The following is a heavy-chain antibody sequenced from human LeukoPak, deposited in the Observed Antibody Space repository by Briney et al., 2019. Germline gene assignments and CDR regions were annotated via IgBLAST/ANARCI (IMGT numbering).Heavy chain of an antibody. J-gene: IGHJ4*02. CDR3: ARLGLAVAGNRYFDY. Sequence: SETLSLTCTVSGGSISSSSYYWGWIRQPPGKGLEWTGSIYYSGSTYYNPSLKSRVTISVDTSKNQFSLKLSSVTAADTAVYYCARLGLAVAGNRYFDYWGQGTLVTVSS. D-gene: IGHD6-13*01. CDR2: IYYSGST. V-gene: IGHV4-39*01. CDR1: GGSISSSSYY.